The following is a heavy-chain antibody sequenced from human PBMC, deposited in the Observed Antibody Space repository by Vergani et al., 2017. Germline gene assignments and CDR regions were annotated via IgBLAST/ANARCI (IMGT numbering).Heavy chain of an antibody. CDR1: GASITSGSYY. CDR3: ARGGPYGEYDY. D-gene: IGHD4-17*01. Sequence: QVQLQESGPRLVKPSQTLSLTCTVSGASITSGSYYWSWIRQTAEKGLEWIGRVYPSGSSDYNPALSHRVTMSIDTSRHQFSLKLSYVTAADTAVFCCARGGPYGEYDYWGQGTLVTVSS. V-gene: IGHV4-61*02. CDR2: VYPSGSS. J-gene: IGHJ4*02.